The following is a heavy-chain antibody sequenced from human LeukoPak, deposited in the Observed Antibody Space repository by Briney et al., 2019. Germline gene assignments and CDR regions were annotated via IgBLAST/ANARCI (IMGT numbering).Heavy chain of an antibody. J-gene: IGHJ4*02. D-gene: IGHD6-19*01. CDR1: GYTFNTFG. CDR2: IAVYNGDT. Sequence: ASVKVSCKASGYTFNTFGITWVRQAPGQGLEWLGWIAVYNGDTNYAQKFQGRVTLTTDTSTNTAYMELTSLTSDDTAVYYCARVSAVADAFSYWGQGTLVTVSS. CDR3: ARVSAVADAFSY. V-gene: IGHV1-18*01.